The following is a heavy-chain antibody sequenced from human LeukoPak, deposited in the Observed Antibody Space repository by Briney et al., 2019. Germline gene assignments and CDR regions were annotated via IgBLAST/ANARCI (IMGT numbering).Heavy chain of an antibody. CDR2: INPNSGGT. V-gene: IGHV1-2*02. CDR3: ARMGSSGWYGGY. Sequence: ASVKVSCKASGYTFTGYYMHWVRQAPGQGLEWMGWINPNSGGTNYAQKFQGRVTMTTDTSTSTAYMELRSLRSDDTAVYYCARMGSSGWYGGYWGQGTLVTVSS. D-gene: IGHD6-19*01. CDR1: GYTFTGYY. J-gene: IGHJ4*02.